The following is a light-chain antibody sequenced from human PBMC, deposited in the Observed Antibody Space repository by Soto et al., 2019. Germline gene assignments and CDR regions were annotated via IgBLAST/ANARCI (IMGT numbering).Light chain of an antibody. CDR2: GAF. CDR1: QSVTSSY. CDR3: QQYNKWPRT. J-gene: IGKJ1*01. V-gene: IGKV3-20*01. Sequence: EIVLTQSPGTLSLSPGERATLSGSASQSVTSSYLAWYQQKPGQAPRLLIYGAFIRATGIPDRFSGSGSGTDFTLTISSLQSEDFAVYYCQQYNKWPRTFGQGTKVDIK.